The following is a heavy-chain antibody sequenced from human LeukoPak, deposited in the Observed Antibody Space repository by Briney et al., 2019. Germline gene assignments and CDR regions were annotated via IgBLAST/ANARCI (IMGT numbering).Heavy chain of an antibody. V-gene: IGHV3-21*01. CDR1: GFTFSSYS. Sequence: GGSLRLSCAASGFTFSSYSMNWVRQAPGKGLEWVSSISSSSSYIYYADSVKGRFTISRDNSKNTLYLQMNSLRAEDTAVYYCARDRQLPTYYDFWSGYSTGYYYGMDVWGQGTTVTVSS. J-gene: IGHJ6*02. D-gene: IGHD3-3*01. CDR3: ARDRQLPTYYDFWSGYSTGYYYGMDV. CDR2: ISSSSSYI.